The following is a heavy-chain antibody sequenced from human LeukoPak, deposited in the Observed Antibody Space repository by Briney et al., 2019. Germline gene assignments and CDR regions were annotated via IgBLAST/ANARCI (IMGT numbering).Heavy chain of an antibody. CDR2: ISHDGNNK. CDR1: GFIFSSCG. V-gene: IGHV3-30*19. J-gene: IGHJ6*03. Sequence: PGGSLRLSCAASGFIFSSCGMHWVRQAPGKGLEWLAVISHDGNNKYYADSVKGRFTISRDNSKNTLYLQMNSLRAEDTAVYYCARAEFSYGSGSYYNNYYYYMDVWGKGTTVTVSS. CDR3: ARAEFSYGSGSYYNNYYYYMDV. D-gene: IGHD3-10*01.